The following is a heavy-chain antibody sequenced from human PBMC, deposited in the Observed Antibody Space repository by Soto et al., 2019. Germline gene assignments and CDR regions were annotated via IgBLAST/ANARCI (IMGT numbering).Heavy chain of an antibody. CDR2: ISYMGTT. J-gene: IGHJ4*02. CDR3: TKAGGGYVNSGYYGGDYES. CDR1: GGYMNTYY. D-gene: IGHD3-22*01. Sequence: SATQSLTCTDSGGYMNTYYGSWLRHANGKGLQYIGYISYMGTTNYNPSPKSRVTISVDTSKNQFSLKLTSVTAADTALYYCTKAGGGYVNSGYYGGDYESWGRGTRVTGSA. V-gene: IGHV4-59*01.